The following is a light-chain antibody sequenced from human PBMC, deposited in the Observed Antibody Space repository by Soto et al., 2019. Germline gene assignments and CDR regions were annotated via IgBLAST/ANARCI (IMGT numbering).Light chain of an antibody. CDR1: QDISSH. J-gene: IGKJ5*01. CDR3: QQVNSFPST. CDR2: AAS. V-gene: IGKV1-9*01. Sequence: IQLTQSPSSLSACVGDRVTITCRASQDISSHLAWYQQKPGKAPKLLIYAASTLQTGVPSRFSGGGSGTDFTLTLSSLQPEDFATYYCQQVNSFPSTLGQGTRLEIK.